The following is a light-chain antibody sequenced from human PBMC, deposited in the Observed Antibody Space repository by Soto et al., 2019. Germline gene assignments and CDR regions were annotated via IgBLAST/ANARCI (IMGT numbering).Light chain of an antibody. CDR3: QQYGSSGT. Sequence: IFFRRSRGTLSQSPVERAALSCMASQSVSNNYLAWYQQKPGQAPRLLIYGASNRATGIPDRFSGSGSGTDFTLTISRLEPEDFAVYYCQQYGSSGTFGQGTKVDI. V-gene: IGKV3-20*01. CDR2: GAS. J-gene: IGKJ1*01. CDR1: QSVSNNY.